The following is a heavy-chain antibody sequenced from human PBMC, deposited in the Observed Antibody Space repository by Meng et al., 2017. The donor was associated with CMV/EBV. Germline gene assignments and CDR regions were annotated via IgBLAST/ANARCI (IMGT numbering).Heavy chain of an antibody. CDR1: GFTFSSYG. CDR3: AKAMMDRGPLDY. V-gene: IGHV3-30*02. D-gene: IGHD3-10*01. J-gene: IGHJ4*02. Sequence: GESLKIPCAASGFTFSSYGMHWVRPAPGKGLEWVAFIRYNGSNKYYADSVEGRFTISRDNSKNTPYLQMNSLRAEDTAVYYCAKAMMDRGPLDYWGQGTLVTVSS. CDR2: IRYNGSNK.